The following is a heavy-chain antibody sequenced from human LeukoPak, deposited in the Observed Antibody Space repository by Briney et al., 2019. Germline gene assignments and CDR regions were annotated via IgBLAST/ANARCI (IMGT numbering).Heavy chain of an antibody. CDR2: LHYTVST. J-gene: IGHJ5*02. V-gene: IGHV4-39*01. D-gene: IGHD3-16*01. CDR1: GGSIIATNYY. Sequence: SETLSLTCTVSGGSIIATNYYWAWVRQPPGKGLECIGSLHYTVSTFTNPSLKSRATMSVDTSKNQRSLKLNYVTAANPVCFLCARHGGGRFDPWGQGSLVTVSS. CDR3: ARHGGGRFDP.